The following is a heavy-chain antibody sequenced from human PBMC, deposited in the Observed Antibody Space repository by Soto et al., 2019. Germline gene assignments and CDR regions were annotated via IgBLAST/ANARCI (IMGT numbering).Heavy chain of an antibody. Sequence: QPGGSLRLSCAASGFTFSNYAMSWVRQAPGKGLEWVSAISGNGDHTYYADSVKGRFTFSRDNSKNTLYLQMNSLRAEDTAIYYCAKRIKNSSGWYADYWGQGTLVTVSS. CDR2: ISGNGDHT. CDR1: GFTFSNYA. J-gene: IGHJ4*02. V-gene: IGHV3-23*01. CDR3: AKRIKNSSGWYADY. D-gene: IGHD6-19*01.